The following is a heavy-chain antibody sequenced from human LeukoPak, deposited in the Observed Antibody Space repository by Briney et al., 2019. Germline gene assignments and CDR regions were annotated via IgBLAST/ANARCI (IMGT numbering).Heavy chain of an antibody. CDR1: GFTFSDHY. CDR2: ISSSGSTI. CDR3: ARAYYDYVWGSYRPIDAFDI. J-gene: IGHJ3*02. V-gene: IGHV3-11*04. Sequence: PGGSLRLSCADSGFTFSDHYMSWIRQAPGKGLEWVSYISSSGSTIYYADSVKGRFTISRDNAKNSLYLQMNSLRAEDTAVYYCARAYYDYVWGSYRPIDAFDIWGQGTMVTVSS. D-gene: IGHD3-16*02.